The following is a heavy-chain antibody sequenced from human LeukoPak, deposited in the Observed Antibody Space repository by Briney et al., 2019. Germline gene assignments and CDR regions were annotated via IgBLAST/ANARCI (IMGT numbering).Heavy chain of an antibody. V-gene: IGHV3-23*01. CDR3: AKRGVTGAFDI. Sequence: PGGSLRLSCAASGFTFSSYWMHWVRQAPGKGLVWVSVISGSGGNTYYADSVKGRFTISRDNSKNTLYLQMNSLRAEDTAVYYCAKRGVTGAFDIWGQGTMVTVSS. D-gene: IGHD5-18*01. CDR2: ISGSGGNT. CDR1: GFTFSSYW. J-gene: IGHJ3*02.